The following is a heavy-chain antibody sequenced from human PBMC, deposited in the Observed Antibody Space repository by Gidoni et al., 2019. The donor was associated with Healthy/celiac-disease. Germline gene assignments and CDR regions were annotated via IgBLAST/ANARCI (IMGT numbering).Heavy chain of an antibody. CDR2: ISDDGSTK. CDR1: GFTFSSYA. V-gene: IGHV3-30-3*01. CDR3: ARDRGLVYCSSPSCSTARLYNWFDP. D-gene: IGHD2-2*01. J-gene: IGHJ5*02. Sequence: QVQMVASGGGVVQPGRSLRLSCAASGFTFSSYAMHWVRQAPVKGLEWVEVISDDGSTKYYADSVKGRFTISRDNSKNTLYLQMNSLRAEYTAVYYCARDRGLVYCSSPSCSTARLYNWFDPWVQGTLVTVSS.